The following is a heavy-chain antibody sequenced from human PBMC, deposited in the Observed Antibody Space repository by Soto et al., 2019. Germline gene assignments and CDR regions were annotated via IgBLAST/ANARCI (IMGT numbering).Heavy chain of an antibody. CDR2: IKEDGSEK. CDR3: ARGWAYFDSSGFPYLYAMDD. J-gene: IGHJ6*02. Sequence: GGSLRLSCAASGFTFSTYWMSWVRQAPGKGLEWVANIKEDGSEKYYVDSVEGRFTISRDNAKNSLYLQMTSLRAEDTALFYCARGWAYFDSSGFPYLYAMDDWDQGTTHTVS. CDR1: GFTFSTYW. D-gene: IGHD3-22*01. V-gene: IGHV3-7*01.